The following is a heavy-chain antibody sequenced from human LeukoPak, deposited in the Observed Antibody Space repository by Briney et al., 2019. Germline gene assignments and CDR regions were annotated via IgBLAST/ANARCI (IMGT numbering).Heavy chain of an antibody. D-gene: IGHD3-16*01. Sequence: SETLPLTCTVSGGSISGYSWSWIRRPPGKGLEWIGYIYYSGSTNYNPSLKSRVTISVDTSKNQFSLELSSVTAADTAVYYCGRGGGGAFDIWGQGTMVTVSS. J-gene: IGHJ3*02. CDR1: GGSISGYS. CDR2: IYYSGST. CDR3: GRGGGGAFDI. V-gene: IGHV4-59*08.